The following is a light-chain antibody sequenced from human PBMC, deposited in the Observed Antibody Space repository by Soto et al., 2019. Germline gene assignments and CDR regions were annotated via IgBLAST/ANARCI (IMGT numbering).Light chain of an antibody. CDR2: DVS. CDR3: SSYTSSSTYV. CDR1: RTDIGRYNY. V-gene: IGLV2-14*03. Sequence: QSVVTQPASVSGSPGQSITISCTGTRTDIGRYNYVSWYQQHPGKAPKLMIYDVSNRPSGVSNRFSGSKSGNTASLTISGLQAEDEADYYCSSYTSSSTYVFGTETKVTVL. J-gene: IGLJ1*01.